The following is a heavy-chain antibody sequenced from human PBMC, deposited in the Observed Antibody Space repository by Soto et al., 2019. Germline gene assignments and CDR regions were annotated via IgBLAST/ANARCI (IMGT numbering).Heavy chain of an antibody. D-gene: IGHD2-15*01. Sequence: GASVKVSCKASGFTFTSSAVQWVRQARGQRLEWIGWIVVGSGNTNYAQKFQERVTITRDMSTSTAYMELSSLRSEDTAVYYCAADPVVAAIPYYYYGMDVWGQGTTVTVSS. V-gene: IGHV1-58*01. J-gene: IGHJ6*02. CDR1: GFTFTSSA. CDR3: AADPVVAAIPYYYYGMDV. CDR2: IVVGSGNT.